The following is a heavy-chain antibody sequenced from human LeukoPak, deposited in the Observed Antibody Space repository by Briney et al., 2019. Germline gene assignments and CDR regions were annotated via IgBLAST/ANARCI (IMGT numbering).Heavy chain of an antibody. CDR2: ISDSGGAT. CDR1: GFTFSNYA. J-gene: IGHJ4*02. V-gene: IGHV3-23*01. Sequence: GGSLRLSCAASGFTFSNYAMSWVRQAPGKGLEWVSAISDSGGATNCADSVKGRFTISRDNSKTTLYLQMNSLRAEDTAVYYCAKRSCSGGSCNFYYWGQGTLVTVSS. CDR3: AKRSCSGGSCNFYY. D-gene: IGHD2-15*01.